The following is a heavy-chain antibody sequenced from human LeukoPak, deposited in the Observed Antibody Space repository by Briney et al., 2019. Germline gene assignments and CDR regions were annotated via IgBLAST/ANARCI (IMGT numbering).Heavy chain of an antibody. D-gene: IGHD3-10*01. CDR3: AKDLMRDIWFGES. V-gene: IGHV3-23*01. CDR1: GFTFRNYG. CDR2: FSASGST. J-gene: IGHJ5*02. Sequence: PGGSLRLSCAASGFTFRNYGMNWVRQAPGKGLEWVSAFSASGSTYYADSVKGRFTVSRDNPENMLYLQMNSLRAEDTAVYYCAKDLMRDIWFGESWGQGTLVTVSS.